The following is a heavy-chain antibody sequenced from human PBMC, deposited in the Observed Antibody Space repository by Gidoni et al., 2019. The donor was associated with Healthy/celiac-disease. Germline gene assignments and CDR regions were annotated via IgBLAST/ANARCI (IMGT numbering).Heavy chain of an antibody. Sequence: QVQLVESGGGLVKPGGSLRLSCAASGFTFSDYYMSWIRQAPGKGLEWDSYISSSSSYTNYADSVKGRFTISRDNAKNSLYLQMNSLGAEDTAVYYCARDRRSSAAAGLFDIWGQGTMVTVSS. CDR2: ISSSSSYT. V-gene: IGHV3-11*06. CDR1: GFTFSDYY. J-gene: IGHJ3*02. CDR3: ARDRRSSAAAGLFDI. D-gene: IGHD6-13*01.